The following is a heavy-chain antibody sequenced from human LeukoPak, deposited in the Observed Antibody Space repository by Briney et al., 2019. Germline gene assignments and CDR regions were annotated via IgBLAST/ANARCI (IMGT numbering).Heavy chain of an antibody. Sequence: GGSLRLSCAASGFTFSSYAMSWVRQAPGKGLEWVSAISGSGGSTYYADSVKGRFPISRDNSKTTLYLQMNSLRAEDTAVYYCAKDPHISSGYYAPLWGWGQGTLVTVSS. D-gene: IGHD3-22*01. CDR3: AKDPHISSGYYAPLWG. J-gene: IGHJ4*02. V-gene: IGHV3-23*01. CDR1: GFTFSSYA. CDR2: ISGSGGST.